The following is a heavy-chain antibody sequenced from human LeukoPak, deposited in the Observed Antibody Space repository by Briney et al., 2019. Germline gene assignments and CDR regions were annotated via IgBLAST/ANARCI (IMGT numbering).Heavy chain of an antibody. V-gene: IGHV4-59*01. CDR2: IYYSGNT. CDR1: GGSMTSYY. Sequence: PSETLSLTCTVSGGSMTSYYWSWIRHPPGKGLEWIGHIYYSGNTKYNPSLKSRVTMSVDTSKNQFSLKPTSVTAADTAVYYCARGRAYYDSTGYYYWGQGALVTVSS. D-gene: IGHD3-22*01. CDR3: ARGRAYYDSTGYYY. J-gene: IGHJ4*02.